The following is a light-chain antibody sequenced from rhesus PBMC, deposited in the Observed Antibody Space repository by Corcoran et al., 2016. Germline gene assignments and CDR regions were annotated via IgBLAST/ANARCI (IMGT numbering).Light chain of an antibody. CDR1: QDIGRY. J-gene: IGKJ1*01. V-gene: IGKV1-28*02. CDR3: LQHKSYPRT. Sequence: DIQMTQSSSSLSASVGDTVTITCRASQDIGRYLNWFQQKPGKAPKLLIYTASILESGVPSRFTGSGSGTEFTLTISSLQPEDFASYYCLQHKSYPRTFGQGTKVEIK. CDR2: TAS.